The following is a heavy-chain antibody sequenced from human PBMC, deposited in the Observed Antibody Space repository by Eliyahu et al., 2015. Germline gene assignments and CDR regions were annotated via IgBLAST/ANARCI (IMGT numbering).Heavy chain of an antibody. CDR2: IIPFLETP. D-gene: IGHD3-16*01. Sequence: QGQLVQSGAEVKKPGSSVKVSCRASGGIFNNQTISWVRQAPGQGLEWMGRIIPFLETPTYARKFQGRVTIIADKSTSTVYMDLRNLRYEDSAVYYCARDYYDYIWGSPDPPVHWLDPWGQGTLVTVSS. CDR1: GGIFNNQT. CDR3: ARDYYDYIWGSPDPPVHWLDP. J-gene: IGHJ5*02. V-gene: IGHV1-69*08.